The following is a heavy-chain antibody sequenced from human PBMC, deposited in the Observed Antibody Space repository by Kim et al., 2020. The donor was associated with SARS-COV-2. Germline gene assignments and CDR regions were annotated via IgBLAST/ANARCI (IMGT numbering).Heavy chain of an antibody. Sequence: GGSLRLSCAASGFTFSSYSMNWVRQAPGKGLEWVSSISSSSSYIYYADSVKGRFTISRDNAKNSLYLQMNSLRAEDTAVYYCASWRSTRYCSSTSCYDFDYWGQGTLVTVSS. D-gene: IGHD2-2*01. CDR3: ASWRSTRYCSSTSCYDFDY. CDR2: ISSSSSYI. V-gene: IGHV3-21*01. CDR1: GFTFSSYS. J-gene: IGHJ4*02.